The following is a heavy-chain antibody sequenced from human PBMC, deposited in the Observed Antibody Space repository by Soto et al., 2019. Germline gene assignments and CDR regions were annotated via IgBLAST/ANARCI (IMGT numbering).Heavy chain of an antibody. CDR1: GGSISSYY. J-gene: IGHJ4*02. CDR3: ARAYSSSWYPLYDY. D-gene: IGHD6-13*01. V-gene: IGHV4-59*01. CDR2: IYYSGST. Sequence: SETLSLTCTVSGGSISSYYWSWIRQPPGKGLEWIRYIYYSGSTNYNPSLKSRVTISVDTSKNQFSLKLSSVTAADTAVYYCARAYSSSWYPLYDYWGQGTRVTVSS.